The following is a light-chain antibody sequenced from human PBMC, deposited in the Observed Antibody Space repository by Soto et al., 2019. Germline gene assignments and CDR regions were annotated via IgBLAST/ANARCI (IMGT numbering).Light chain of an antibody. J-gene: IGLJ2*01. Sequence: QSVLTQPPSVSAAPGQKVTISCSGSSFNIGNNYVSWYQQLPGTAPKLLIYDDSKRPSGIPDRFSGSKSGTSATLGITGLQTGDEADYYCGTWDSSLSAGIFGGGTQLTVL. CDR1: SFNIGNNY. V-gene: IGLV1-51*01. CDR3: GTWDSSLSAGI. CDR2: DDS.